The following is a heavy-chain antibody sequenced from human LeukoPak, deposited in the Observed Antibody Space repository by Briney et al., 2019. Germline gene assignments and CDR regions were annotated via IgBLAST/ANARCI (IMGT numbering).Heavy chain of an antibody. D-gene: IGHD6-19*01. CDR1: GGSFSGYY. V-gene: IGHV4-34*01. CDR2: INHSGSA. J-gene: IGHJ4*02. CDR3: ARDFEGSSGLFDD. Sequence: PSETLSLTCAVYGGSFSGYYWSWIRQPPGKGLEWIGEINHSGSANYNPSLKSRVTISVDTSKNQFSLKLSSVTAADTAVYYCARDFEGSSGLFDDWGQGTLVTVSS.